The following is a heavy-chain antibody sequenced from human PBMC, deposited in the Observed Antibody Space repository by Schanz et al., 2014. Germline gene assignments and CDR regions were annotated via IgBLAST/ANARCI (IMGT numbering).Heavy chain of an antibody. J-gene: IGHJ3*01. Sequence: QVQLVQSGAEVKKPGSSMKVSCKASGGTFNSYTINWVRQAPGQGLEWMGRINPSGGSTTYAQKFQGRVTMTRDTSTSTVYMELSSLRSEDTAVYYCATMWAYCTITTCHTLEPFDVWGQGTMVTVSS. V-gene: IGHV1-46*02. CDR1: GGTFNSYT. CDR2: INPSGGST. CDR3: ATMWAYCTITTCHTLEPFDV. D-gene: IGHD2-2*01.